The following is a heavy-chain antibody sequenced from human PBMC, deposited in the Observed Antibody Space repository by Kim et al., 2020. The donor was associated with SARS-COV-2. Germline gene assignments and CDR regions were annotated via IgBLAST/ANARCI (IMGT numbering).Heavy chain of an antibody. Sequence: PYHKSRVTKSVDTSKNQFSLKLSSVTAADTAVYYCARATTTIFGVVSEFDYWGQGTLVTVSS. V-gene: IGHV4-31*02. J-gene: IGHJ4*02. D-gene: IGHD3-3*01. CDR3: ARATTTIFGVVSEFDY.